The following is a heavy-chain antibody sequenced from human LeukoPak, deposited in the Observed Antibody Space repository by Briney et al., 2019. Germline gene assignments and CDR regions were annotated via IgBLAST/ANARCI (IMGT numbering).Heavy chain of an antibody. Sequence: GGSLRLSCAASGFTFSSYGMHWVRQAPGKGLEWVAVISYDGSNKYYADSVRGRFTISRDNSKNTLYLQMNSLRAEDTAVYYCAKGWYSPGPSFDYWGQGTLVTVSS. J-gene: IGHJ4*02. CDR3: AKGWYSPGPSFDY. CDR1: GFTFSSYG. D-gene: IGHD2-21*02. V-gene: IGHV3-30*18. CDR2: ISYDGSNK.